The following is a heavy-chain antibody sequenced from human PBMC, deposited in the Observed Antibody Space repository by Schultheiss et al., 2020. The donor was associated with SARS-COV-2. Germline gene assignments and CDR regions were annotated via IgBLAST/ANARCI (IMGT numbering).Heavy chain of an antibody. D-gene: IGHD5-18*01. CDR2: ISGSGGST. Sequence: GESLKISCAASGFTFSSYVMNWVRQAPGKGLEWVSAISGSGGSTYYADSVKGRFTISRDNAKNSLYLQMNSLRAEDTAVYYCARDTDTGYFDYWGQGTLVTVSS. V-gene: IGHV3-23*01. J-gene: IGHJ4*02. CDR3: ARDTDTGYFDY. CDR1: GFTFSSYV.